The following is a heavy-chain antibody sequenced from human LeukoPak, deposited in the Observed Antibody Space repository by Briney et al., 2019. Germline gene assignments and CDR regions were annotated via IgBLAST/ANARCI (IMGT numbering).Heavy chain of an antibody. V-gene: IGHV1-69*04. J-gene: IGHJ3*02. Sequence: SVTVSCKASGGTFSSYAISWVRQAPGQGLEWMGRIIPILGIANYAQKFQGRVTITADKSTSTAYMELSSLRSEDTAVYYCARPYYDSSGYAFDIWGQGTMVTVSS. D-gene: IGHD3-22*01. CDR1: GGTFSSYA. CDR2: IIPILGIA. CDR3: ARPYYDSSGYAFDI.